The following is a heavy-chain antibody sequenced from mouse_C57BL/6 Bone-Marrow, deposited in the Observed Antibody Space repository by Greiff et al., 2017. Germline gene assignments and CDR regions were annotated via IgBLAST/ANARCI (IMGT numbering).Heavy chain of an antibody. CDR3: ARNGKYYAMDY. J-gene: IGHJ4*01. V-gene: IGHV1-47*01. Sequence: VQLQQSGAELVKPGASVKLSCKASGYTFTTYPIEWMKQTHGQSLEWIGNFHPYNDDTKYNEKFKGKATLTVEKSSSTVYLELSRLTSEDSAVYYCARNGKYYAMDYWGQGTSVTVSS. CDR1: GYTFTTYP. D-gene: IGHD2-1*01. CDR2: FHPYNDDT.